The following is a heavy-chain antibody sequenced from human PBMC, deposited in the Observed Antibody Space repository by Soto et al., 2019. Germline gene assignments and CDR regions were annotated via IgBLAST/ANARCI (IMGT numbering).Heavy chain of an antibody. J-gene: IGHJ4*02. CDR2: INHSGST. D-gene: IGHD1-26*01. CDR3: GRDVSLNRYRAWGY. V-gene: IGHV4-34*01. Sequence: SETLSLTCAAYGGSFSGYYWSWIRQPPGKGLEWIWEINHSGSTNYNTSLKSRVTILVGTSNNQSALQLRSVTATDTAVYYCGRDVSLNRYRAWGYWGQGTLVTVSS. CDR1: GGSFSGYY.